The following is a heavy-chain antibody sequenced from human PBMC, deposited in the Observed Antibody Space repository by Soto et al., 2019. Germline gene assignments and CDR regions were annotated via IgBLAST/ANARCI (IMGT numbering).Heavy chain of an antibody. J-gene: IGHJ4*02. V-gene: IGHV3-21*06. CDR1: GFTFTRYS. CDR2: ISSTTNYI. CDR3: ARESEDLTSNFDY. Sequence: VGSLRLSCGASGFTFTRYSMNWVRQAPGKGLEWVSSISSTTNYIYYGDSMKGRFTISRDNAKNSLYLEMNSLRAEDTAEYYCARESEDLTSNFDYWGQGTLVTVSS.